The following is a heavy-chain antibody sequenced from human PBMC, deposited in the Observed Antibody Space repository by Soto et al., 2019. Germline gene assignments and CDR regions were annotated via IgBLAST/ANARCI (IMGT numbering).Heavy chain of an antibody. CDR1: GYSFTSYW. J-gene: IGHJ6*02. V-gene: IGHV5-51*01. CDR3: ARRSIAARRYYGMDV. Sequence: GESLKISCKGSGYSFTSYWIGWVRQMPGKGLEWMGIIYPGDSDTRYSPSFQGQVTISADKSISTAYLQWSSLKASDTAMYYCARRSIAARRYYGMDVWGQGTTATVSS. D-gene: IGHD6-6*01. CDR2: IYPGDSDT.